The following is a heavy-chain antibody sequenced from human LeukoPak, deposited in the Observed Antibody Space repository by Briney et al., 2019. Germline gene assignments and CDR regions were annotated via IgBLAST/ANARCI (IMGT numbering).Heavy chain of an antibody. V-gene: IGHV3-23*01. CDR3: ANYYQLAY. Sequence: GGSLRLSCAASGFTFSNSAMNWVRQAPGKGLEWVSVIGGSGGNTYYADSVKGRSTISRDNSKNTLYLQMNSLRAEDTAVYYCANYYQLAYWGQGTLVTVSS. CDR2: IGGSGGNT. J-gene: IGHJ4*02. CDR1: GFTFSNSA. D-gene: IGHD1-26*01.